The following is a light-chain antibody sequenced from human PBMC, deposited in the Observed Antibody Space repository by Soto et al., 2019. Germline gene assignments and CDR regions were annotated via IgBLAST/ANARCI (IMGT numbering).Light chain of an antibody. J-gene: IGLJ1*01. V-gene: IGLV2-11*01. CDR3: CSYAGSYSYV. CDR2: DVT. Sequence: QSALTQPRSVSGSPGQSVTISCTGTSSDVGFYNYVSWYQRHPGKAPKVMIYDVTKRPSGVPDRFSGSKSGNTASLTISGLQVEDEADYYCCSYAGSYSYVFGTGT. CDR1: SSDVGFYNY.